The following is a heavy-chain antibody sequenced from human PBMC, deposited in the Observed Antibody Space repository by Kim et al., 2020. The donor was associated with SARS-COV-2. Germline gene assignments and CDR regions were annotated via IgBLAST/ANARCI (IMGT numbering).Heavy chain of an antibody. J-gene: IGHJ6*02. Sequence: ASVKVSCKASGYTFTSYGISWVRQAPGQGLEWMGWISAYNGNTNYAQKLQGRVTMTTDTSTSTAYMELRSLRSDDTAVYYCARGGPKYDILTGYLYYYYGMDVWGQGTTVTVSS. V-gene: IGHV1-18*01. D-gene: IGHD3-9*01. CDR2: ISAYNGNT. CDR1: GYTFTSYG. CDR3: ARGGPKYDILTGYLYYYYGMDV.